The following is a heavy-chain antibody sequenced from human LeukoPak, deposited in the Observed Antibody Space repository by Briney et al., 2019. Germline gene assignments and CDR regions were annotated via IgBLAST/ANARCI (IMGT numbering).Heavy chain of an antibody. D-gene: IGHD1-1*01. CDR1: GFSFSSNW. CDR2: IKRDGSQK. Sequence: PGGSLRLSCAAPGFSFSSNWMGWVRQAPGKGLEWVAHIKRDGSQKYYLDSVKGRFTISGDNAKNSLYLQMNSPRVEDTAVYYCARLGLEVGGPNWFDPWGQGTLVTVSS. V-gene: IGHV3-7*01. CDR3: ARLGLEVGGPNWFDP. J-gene: IGHJ5*02.